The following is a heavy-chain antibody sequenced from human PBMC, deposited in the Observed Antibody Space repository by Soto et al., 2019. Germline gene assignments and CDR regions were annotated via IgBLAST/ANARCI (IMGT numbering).Heavy chain of an antibody. V-gene: IGHV4-59*03. Sequence: SETLSLTCTVFGGSISSYYWSWIRQPPGKGLEWIGYIYYSGSTNYNPSLKSRVIISVDTSKNRFSLKLSSVTAADTAVYYCATMIDSSGYLDYWGQGTLVTSPQ. D-gene: IGHD3-22*01. CDR2: IYYSGST. J-gene: IGHJ4*02. CDR1: GGSISSYY. CDR3: ATMIDSSGYLDY.